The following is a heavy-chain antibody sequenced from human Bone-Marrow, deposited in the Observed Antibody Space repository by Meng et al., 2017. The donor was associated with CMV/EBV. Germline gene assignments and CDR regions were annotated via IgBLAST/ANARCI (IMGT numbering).Heavy chain of an antibody. CDR2: ISWDGGST. Sequence: GESLKISCAASGFTFDDYTMHWVRQAPGKGLEWVSLISWDGGSTYYADSVKGRFTSSRDNSKNSLYLQMNSLRTEDTALYYCAKDIAGGPASWGQGTTVTVSS. D-gene: IGHD2-2*01. J-gene: IGHJ6*02. CDR1: GFTFDDYT. V-gene: IGHV3-43*01. CDR3: AKDIAGGPAS.